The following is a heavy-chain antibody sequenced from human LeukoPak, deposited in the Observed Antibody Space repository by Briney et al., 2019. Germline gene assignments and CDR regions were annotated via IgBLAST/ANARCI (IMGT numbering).Heavy chain of an antibody. J-gene: IGHJ5*01. V-gene: IGHV1-18*01. Sequence: VASVKVSCTATGYTSTSFGITWVRQAPGQGLEWMAWTSGNNEHTRYAQNFQGRVTMTTETSTSTAYMELRSLRSDDTAVYYCVRDWEGSMDSFDHWGQGTLVTVSS. CDR1: GYTSTSFG. CDR3: VRDWEGSMDSFDH. D-gene: IGHD1-26*01. CDR2: TSGNNEHT.